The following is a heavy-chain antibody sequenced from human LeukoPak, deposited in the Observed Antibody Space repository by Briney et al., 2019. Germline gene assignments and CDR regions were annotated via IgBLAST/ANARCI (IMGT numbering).Heavy chain of an antibody. D-gene: IGHD2-2*03. Sequence: SETLSLTCAVSVGSISITTSYGGWIRQPPGKGLEWIVRIYYSGSTFYNPSIKSRVTISVDTSKNQLSLRLSSVTAADTAVYYCARHGSTDYFDYWGQGTLVTVSS. CDR3: ARHGSTDYFDY. J-gene: IGHJ4*02. CDR1: VGSISITTSY. CDR2: IYYSGST. V-gene: IGHV4-39*01.